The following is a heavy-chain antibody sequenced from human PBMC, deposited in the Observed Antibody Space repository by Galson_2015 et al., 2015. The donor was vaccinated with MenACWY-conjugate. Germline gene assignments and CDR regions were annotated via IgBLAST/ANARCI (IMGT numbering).Heavy chain of an antibody. CDR3: ARDPRDTYDSSGYYFGYYYYYMDV. CDR1: GFTFSSYS. V-gene: IGHV3-48*01. J-gene: IGHJ6*03. Sequence: SLRLSCAASGFTFSSYSMNWVRQAPGKGLEWVSYISSSSSIIYYADSVKGRFTISRDNAKNSLYLQMNSLRAEDTAVYYCARDPRDTYDSSGYYFGYYYYYMDVWGKGTTVTVSS. D-gene: IGHD3-22*01. CDR2: ISSSSSII.